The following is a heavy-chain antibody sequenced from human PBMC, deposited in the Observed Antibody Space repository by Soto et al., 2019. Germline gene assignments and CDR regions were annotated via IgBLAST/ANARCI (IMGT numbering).Heavy chain of an antibody. CDR1: GFTFSIYA. CDR2: ITGNGGT. Sequence: GGSLRLSCAASGFTFSIYAMSWVRQAPGKGLEWVSTITGNGGTSYADFVRGRFTISRDNSKNTLYLQMNSLRAEDTAVYYCAKDAPGSGWLSDYWGQGTLVTVSS. CDR3: AKDAPGSGWLSDY. D-gene: IGHD3-22*01. V-gene: IGHV3-23*01. J-gene: IGHJ4*02.